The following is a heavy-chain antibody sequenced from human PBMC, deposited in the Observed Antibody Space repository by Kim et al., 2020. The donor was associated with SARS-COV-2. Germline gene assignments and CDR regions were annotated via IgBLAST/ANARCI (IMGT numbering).Heavy chain of an antibody. CDR2: ISYDGSNK. J-gene: IGHJ6*01. CDR1: GFTFSSCA. D-gene: IGHD3-16*01. Sequence: GGSLRLSCAASGFTFSSCAMHWVRQAPGKGLEWVAVISYDGSNKNYADSVKGRFTISRDNSKNTLHLKNNSLRAEDTALYYCSGDLLSRLGGVKYYYYG. CDR3: SGDLLSRLGGVKYYYYG. V-gene: IGHV3-30-3*01.